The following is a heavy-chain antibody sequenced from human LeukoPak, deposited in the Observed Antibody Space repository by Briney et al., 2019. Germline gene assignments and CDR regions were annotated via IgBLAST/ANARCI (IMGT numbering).Heavy chain of an antibody. J-gene: IGHJ4*02. V-gene: IGHV3-15*07. CDR2: IQSKTDGGKT. CDR1: GFIFTNAW. D-gene: IGHD3-3*02. Sequence: GGSLRLSCAASGFIFTNAWMNWVRQAPGKGLEWVGRIQSKTDGGKTDYAAPVKGRFTISRDDSKNTLYLQMNSLKTEDTAIYYCTTGIRGDWGQGTLVTVSS. CDR3: TTGIRGD.